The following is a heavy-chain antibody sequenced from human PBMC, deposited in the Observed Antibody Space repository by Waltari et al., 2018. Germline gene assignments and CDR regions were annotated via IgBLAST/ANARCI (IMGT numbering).Heavy chain of an antibody. D-gene: IGHD5-18*01. CDR1: GGPMTSPY. CDR3: ARDILHSFYYYMDV. CDR2: VFHSGST. J-gene: IGHJ6*03. Sequence: QVQLQESGPGLVKPSETLSLTCTVSGGPMTSPYWSWIRQSPGKGLEWVGYVFHSGSTNYNPSLKSRVTMSLDTSKSQFSLRLTSVTPADTAVYYCARDILHSFYYYMDVWGKGTMVTVSS. V-gene: IGHV4-59*11.